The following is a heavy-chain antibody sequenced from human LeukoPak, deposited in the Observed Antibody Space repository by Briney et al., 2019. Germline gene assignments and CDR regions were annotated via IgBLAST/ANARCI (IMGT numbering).Heavy chain of an antibody. CDR3: AKGSWWFDY. J-gene: IGHJ4*02. D-gene: IGHD2-15*01. V-gene: IGHV3-30*02. Sequence: PGGSLRLSCAASGFNFTTYGMHWVRQAPGKGLEWVAVIWHDGTNKYYADSVRGRFTISRDNSKNTLYLQMNSLRAEDTAVYYCAKGSWWFDYWGQGTLVTVSS. CDR2: IWHDGTNK. CDR1: GFNFTTYG.